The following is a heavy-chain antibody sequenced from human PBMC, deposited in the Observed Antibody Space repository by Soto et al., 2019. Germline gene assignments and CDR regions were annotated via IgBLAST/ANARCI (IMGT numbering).Heavy chain of an antibody. Sequence: SETLSLTCPVSGVSISSSSYYWGWIRQPPGKGLEWIGSIYYSGSTYYNPSLKSRVTISVDTSKNQFSLKLSSVTAADTAVYYCARLLRHNYYGMDVWGQGTTVTVS. V-gene: IGHV4-39*01. D-gene: IGHD5-12*01. CDR3: ARLLRHNYYGMDV. CDR1: GVSISSSSYY. J-gene: IGHJ6*02. CDR2: IYYSGST.